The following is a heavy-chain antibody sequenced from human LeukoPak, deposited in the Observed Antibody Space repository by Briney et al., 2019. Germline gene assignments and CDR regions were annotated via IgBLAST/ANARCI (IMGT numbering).Heavy chain of an antibody. D-gene: IGHD3-10*01. Sequence: GGPLRLSCAASGFSFTNYAMQWVRQAPGKGLEWVAVMSYDGTNKYYADSVKGRFTISRDNFKNTLYLQMNSLRAEDTAVYYCAKDIYGSGSLVDYWGQGTLVTVSS. V-gene: IGHV3-30*18. CDR1: GFSFTNYA. CDR2: MSYDGTNK. CDR3: AKDIYGSGSLVDY. J-gene: IGHJ4*02.